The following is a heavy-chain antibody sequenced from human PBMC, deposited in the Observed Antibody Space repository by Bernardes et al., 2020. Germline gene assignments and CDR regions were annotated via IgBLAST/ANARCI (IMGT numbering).Heavy chain of an antibody. Sequence: GGTLRLSCAASGFTFSSYGMHWVRQGPGKGLEWVAVISYDGSNKYYADSVKGRFTISRDNSKNTLYLQMNSLRAEDTAVYYCAKGEYYDNPGAFDIWGQGTMVTVSS. D-gene: IGHD3-22*01. J-gene: IGHJ3*02. V-gene: IGHV3-30*18. CDR1: GFTFSSYG. CDR2: ISYDGSNK. CDR3: AKGEYYDNPGAFDI.